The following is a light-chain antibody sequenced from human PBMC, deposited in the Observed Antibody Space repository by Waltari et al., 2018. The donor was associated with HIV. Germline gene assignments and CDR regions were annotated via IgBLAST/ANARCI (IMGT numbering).Light chain of an antibody. Sequence: IQMTQSTSSLTASVGERVTLTCRASQYITSHLNWFQQKPGKAPRLLMCAASSLQSGVPSRFSGSASGTDFTLTISSLQPEDFATYYCQQTHSAPFTFGPGTKVDIK. CDR1: QYITSH. CDR2: AAS. J-gene: IGKJ3*01. CDR3: QQTHSAPFT. V-gene: IGKV1-39*01.